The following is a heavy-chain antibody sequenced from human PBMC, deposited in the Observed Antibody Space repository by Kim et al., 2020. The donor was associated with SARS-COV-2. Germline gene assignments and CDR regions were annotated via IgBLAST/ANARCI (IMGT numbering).Heavy chain of an antibody. V-gene: IGHV4-34*01. D-gene: IGHD6-13*01. J-gene: IGHJ4*02. CDR1: GGSFSGYY. CDR3: ARRQLVRRYFDY. CDR2: INHSGST. Sequence: SETLSLTCAVYGGSFSGYYWSWIRQPPGKGLEWIGEINHSGSTNYNPSPKSRVTISVDTSKNQFSLKLSSVTAADTAVYYCARRQLVRRYFDYWGQGTLVTVSS.